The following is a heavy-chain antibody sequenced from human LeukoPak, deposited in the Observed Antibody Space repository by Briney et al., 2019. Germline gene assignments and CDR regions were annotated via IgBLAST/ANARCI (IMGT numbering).Heavy chain of an antibody. D-gene: IGHD4-17*01. CDR1: GGSISSGDYY. CDR2: IYYSGST. Sequence: SETLSLTCTVSGGSISSGDYYWSWIRQPPGKGLEWIGYIYYSGSTYYNPSLKSRVTISVDTPKNQLSLKLSSVTAADTAVYYCARARETTVTTGAFDIWGQGTMVTVSS. V-gene: IGHV4-30-4*01. CDR3: ARARETTVTTGAFDI. J-gene: IGHJ3*02.